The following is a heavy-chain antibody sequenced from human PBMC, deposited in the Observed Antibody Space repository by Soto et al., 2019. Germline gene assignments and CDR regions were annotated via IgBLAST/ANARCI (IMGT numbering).Heavy chain of an antibody. V-gene: IGHV1-18*01. J-gene: IGHJ4*02. CDR2: ISAYNGNT. CDR3: ARDRYCSGGSCYHFDY. CDR1: GYTFISYG. Sequence: ASVKVSCTASGYTFISYGICLVRQAPGQGLEWMGWISAYNGNTNYAQKLQGRVTMTTDTSTSTAYMELRSLRSDDTAVYYCARDRYCSGGSCYHFDYWGQGTLVTVSS. D-gene: IGHD2-15*01.